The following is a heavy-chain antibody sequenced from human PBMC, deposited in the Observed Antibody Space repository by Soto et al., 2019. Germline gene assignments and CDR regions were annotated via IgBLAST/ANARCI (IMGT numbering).Heavy chain of an antibody. CDR2: IYYSGST. CDR3: ARRVSSSWYNKYYYYYGMDV. V-gene: IGHV4-59*08. D-gene: IGHD6-13*01. J-gene: IGHJ6*02. CDR1: GGSISSYY. Sequence: SETLSLTCTVSGGSISSYYWSWIRQPPGKGLEWIGYIYYSGSTNYNPSLKSRVTISVDTSKNQFSLKLSSVTAADTAVYYCARRVSSSWYNKYYYYYGMDVWGQGTTVTVSS.